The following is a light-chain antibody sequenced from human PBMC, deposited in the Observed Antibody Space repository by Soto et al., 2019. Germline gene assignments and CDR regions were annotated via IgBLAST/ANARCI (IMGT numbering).Light chain of an antibody. CDR1: QSISSW. V-gene: IGKV1-5*01. CDR2: DAS. J-gene: IGKJ1*01. CDR3: QQYNSYSPTT. Sequence: DIQMTQSPSTLSASVGDRVTITCRGSQSISSWLAWYQQKPGKAPKLLIYDASSLESGVPSRFSGSGSGTEFTLTISSLQPDDFATYYCQQYNSYSPTTFGQGTKVDIK.